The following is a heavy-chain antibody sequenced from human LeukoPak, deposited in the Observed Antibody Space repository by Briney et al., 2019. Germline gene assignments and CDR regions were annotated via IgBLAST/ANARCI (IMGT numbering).Heavy chain of an antibody. CDR2: INHSGST. D-gene: IGHD2-15*01. J-gene: IGHJ4*02. CDR3: ARAPLRYCSGGSCYFTRYFDY. Sequence: SETLSLTCTVSGGSISSYYWSWIRQPPGKGLEWIGEINHSGSTNYNPSLKSRVTISVDTSKNQFSLKLSSVTAADTAVYYCARAPLRYCSGGSCYFTRYFDYWGQGTLVTVSS. V-gene: IGHV4-34*01. CDR1: GGSISSYY.